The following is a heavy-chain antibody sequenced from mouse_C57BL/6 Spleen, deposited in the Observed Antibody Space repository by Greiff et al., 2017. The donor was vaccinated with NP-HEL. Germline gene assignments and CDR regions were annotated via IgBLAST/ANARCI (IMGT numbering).Heavy chain of an antibody. V-gene: IGHV1-59*01. D-gene: IGHD2-3*01. CDR1: GYTFTSYW. CDR3: AREGGYYWCAY. Sequence: VQLQQSGAELVRPGTSVKLSCKASGYTFTSYWMHWVKQRPGQGLEWIGVIDPSDSYTNYNQKFKGKATLTVDTSSSTAYMQLSSLTSEDSAVYYCAREGGYYWCAYWGQGTLVTVSA. J-gene: IGHJ3*01. CDR2: IDPSDSYT.